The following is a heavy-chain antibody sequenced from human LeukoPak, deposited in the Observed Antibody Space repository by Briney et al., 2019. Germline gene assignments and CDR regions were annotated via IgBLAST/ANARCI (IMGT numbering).Heavy chain of an antibody. CDR2: IRSKAYGGTT. D-gene: IGHD5-24*01. J-gene: IGHJ4*02. Sequence: GGSLRLSRTASGFTFGDYAMSWVRQAPGKGLEWVGFIRSKAYGGTTEYAASVKGRFTISRDDSKSIAYLQMNSLKTEDTAVYYCTREGDGYDYWGQGTLVTVSS. V-gene: IGHV3-49*04. CDR1: GFTFGDYA. CDR3: TREGDGYDY.